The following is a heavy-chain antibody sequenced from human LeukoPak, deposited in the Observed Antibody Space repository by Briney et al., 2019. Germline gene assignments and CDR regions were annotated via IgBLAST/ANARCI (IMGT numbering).Heavy chain of an antibody. J-gene: IGHJ3*02. Sequence: GGSLRLSCAASGFTFSSYAMSWVHQAPGKGLEWVAVIWYDGSNKYYADSVKGRFTISRDNSENTLYLQMNSLRAEDTAVYYCNAGGGFDIWGQGTMVTVSS. CDR3: NAGGGFDI. CDR2: IWYDGSNK. V-gene: IGHV3-33*08. CDR1: GFTFSSYA.